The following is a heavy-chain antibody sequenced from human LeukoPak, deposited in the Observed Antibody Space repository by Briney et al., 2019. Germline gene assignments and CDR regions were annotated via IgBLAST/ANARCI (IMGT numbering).Heavy chain of an antibody. D-gene: IGHD3-3*01. V-gene: IGHV4-34*01. CDR1: GGSFSGYY. J-gene: IGHJ6*02. CDR3: ARGPRITIFGVVFFRGMDV. Sequence: SETLSLTCAVDGGSFSGYYWTWIRQPPGKGLEWIGEINHSGNTNYNPSLKSRVAISVDTSKNQFSLKLSSVTAADTAVYYCARGPRITIFGVVFFRGMDVWGQGTTVTVSS. CDR2: INHSGNT.